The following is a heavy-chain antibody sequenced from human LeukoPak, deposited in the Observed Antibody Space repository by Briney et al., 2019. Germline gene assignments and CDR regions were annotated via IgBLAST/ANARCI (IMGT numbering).Heavy chain of an antibody. CDR1: GFNFCSYW. CDR2: IKQDGSEK. CDR3: ARAPTRTVVVTEDDY. V-gene: IGHV3-7*01. Sequence: PGGSLRLSCAASGFNFCSYWMSWVRQAPGKGLEWVANIKQDGSEKYYVDSVKGRFTISRDNATNSLYLQMNSLRAEDTAVYYCARAPTRTVVVTEDDYWGQGTLVTVSS. J-gene: IGHJ4*02. D-gene: IGHD2-15*01.